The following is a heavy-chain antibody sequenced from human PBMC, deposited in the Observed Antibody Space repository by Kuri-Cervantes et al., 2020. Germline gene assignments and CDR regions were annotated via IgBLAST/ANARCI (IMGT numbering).Heavy chain of an antibody. Sequence: SETLSLTCTVSGGSISSGSYFWGWIRQPPGSGLEWLGCIYYTGTTNYNPSLQSRVTMSVDRSKNQFTLNMTSATAADTAVYYCARVWGIKKIYFDYWGLGALVTVSS. CDR1: GGSISSGSYF. CDR3: ARVWGIKKIYFDY. V-gene: IGHV4-61*01. CDR2: IYYTGTT. J-gene: IGHJ4*02. D-gene: IGHD7-27*01.